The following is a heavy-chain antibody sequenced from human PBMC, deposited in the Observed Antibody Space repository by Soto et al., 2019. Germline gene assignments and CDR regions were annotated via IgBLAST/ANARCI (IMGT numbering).Heavy chain of an antibody. Sequence: SLTCTVSGDSIKNYFWSWVRQPPGKGLEWIGYIYKSATTYYNPSFESRVAISVDTSKSQFSLNVTSVTAADTAVYFCARGRYCLTGRCFPNWFDSWGQGALVTVSS. J-gene: IGHJ5*01. D-gene: IGHD7-27*01. V-gene: IGHV4-4*08. CDR3: ARGRYCLTGRCFPNWFDS. CDR2: IYKSATT. CDR1: GDSIKNYF.